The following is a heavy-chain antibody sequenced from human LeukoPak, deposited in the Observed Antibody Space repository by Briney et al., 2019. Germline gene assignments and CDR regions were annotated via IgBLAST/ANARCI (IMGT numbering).Heavy chain of an antibody. D-gene: IGHD3-3*01. V-gene: IGHV3-23*01. Sequence: GGSLRLSCAASGFTFSSYAMSWVRQAPGKGLEWVSAISGSGGSTYYAPSVKGRFTISRDTSKNTLYLQMNSLRAEDTAIYYCAKRLSLRFDAFDIWGPGTMVTVSS. J-gene: IGHJ3*02. CDR1: GFTFSSYA. CDR2: ISGSGGST. CDR3: AKRLSLRFDAFDI.